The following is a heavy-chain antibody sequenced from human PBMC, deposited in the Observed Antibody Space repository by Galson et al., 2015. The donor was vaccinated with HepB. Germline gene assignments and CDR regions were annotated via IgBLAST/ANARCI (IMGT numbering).Heavy chain of an antibody. Sequence: SLRLSCAASTFIFSTYSMNWVRQAPGKGLEWVSYISSSSTTIYYADSVKGRFTISRDNAKNSLYLQMNSLRAEDTAVYYCAKDSLADYYDSSAYFDYWGQGTLVTVSS. CDR3: AKDSLADYYDSSAYFDY. J-gene: IGHJ4*02. CDR2: ISSSSTTI. D-gene: IGHD3-22*01. V-gene: IGHV3-48*04. CDR1: TFIFSTYS.